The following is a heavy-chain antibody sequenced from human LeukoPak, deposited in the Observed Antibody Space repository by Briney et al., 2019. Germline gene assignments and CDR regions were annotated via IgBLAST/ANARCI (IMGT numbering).Heavy chain of an antibody. J-gene: IGHJ4*02. Sequence: GGSLRLSCAASGFTFSSYSMNWVRQAPGKGLEWVSSISSSSSYIYYADSVKGRFTISRDNAKDSLYLQMNSLRAEDTAVYYCARGSTVVTQDYWGQGTLVTVSS. CDR2: ISSSSSYI. CDR1: GFTFSSYS. CDR3: ARGSTVVTQDY. D-gene: IGHD4-23*01. V-gene: IGHV3-21*01.